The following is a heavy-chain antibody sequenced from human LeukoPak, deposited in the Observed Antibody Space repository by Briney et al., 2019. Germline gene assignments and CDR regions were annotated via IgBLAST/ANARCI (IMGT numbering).Heavy chain of an antibody. J-gene: IGHJ5*02. CDR3: ARIGSGYSRP. V-gene: IGHV4-34*01. Sequence: SETLSLTCAVYSGSFSGYYWSWIRQPPGKGLEWIGEINHSGSTNYNPSLKSRVTISVDTSKNQFSLKLSSVTAADTAVYYCARIGSGYSRPWGQGTLVTVSS. CDR1: SGSFSGYY. D-gene: IGHD3-3*01. CDR2: INHSGST.